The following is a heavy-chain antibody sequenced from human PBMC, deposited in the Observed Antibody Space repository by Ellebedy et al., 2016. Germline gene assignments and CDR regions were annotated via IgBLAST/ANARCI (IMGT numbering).Heavy chain of an antibody. CDR3: YYGHYSGY. CDR1: GFAFKSFF. J-gene: IGHJ4*02. V-gene: IGHV3-23*01. D-gene: IGHD4-17*01. Sequence: GGSLRLXXAASGFAFKSFFMSWVRQAPGGGLEWISTISGDGDTTFSADSVKGRFTISRDNSRNTLYLQMDSLRAADTAVYYCYYGHYSGYWGQGTLVTVSS. CDR2: ISGDGDTT.